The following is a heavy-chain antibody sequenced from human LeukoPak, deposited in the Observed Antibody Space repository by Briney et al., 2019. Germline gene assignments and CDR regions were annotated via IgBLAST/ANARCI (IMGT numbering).Heavy chain of an antibody. CDR1: GFTISNYW. D-gene: IGHD1-26*01. V-gene: IGHV3-74*01. J-gene: IGHJ6*03. CDR3: AKIGLVGATDHYYYYMDV. CDR2: LNSDGSST. Sequence: GGSLRLSCAASGFTISNYWMHWVRQAPGKGLVWVSRLNSDGSSTGYADSVKGRFTISRDNSKNTLYLQMNSLRAEDTAVYYCAKIGLVGATDHYYYYMDVWGKGTTVTISS.